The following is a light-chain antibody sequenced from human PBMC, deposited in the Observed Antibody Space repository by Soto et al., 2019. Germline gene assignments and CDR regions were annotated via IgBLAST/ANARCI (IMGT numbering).Light chain of an antibody. CDR2: EVS. J-gene: IGLJ3*02. Sequence: QSVLTQPASVSGSPGQSITISCTGTSSDVGGYNYVSWYQQRPGKAPKLMIYEVSNRPSGVSNRFSGSKSGNTASLTISGLQAEDEADYYCSSYTSSSTPWVFGGGTKLTVL. V-gene: IGLV2-14*01. CDR3: SSYTSSSTPWV. CDR1: SSDVGGYNY.